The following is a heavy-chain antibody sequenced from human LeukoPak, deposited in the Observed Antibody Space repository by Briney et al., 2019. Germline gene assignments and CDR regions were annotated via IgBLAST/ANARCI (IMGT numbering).Heavy chain of an antibody. D-gene: IGHD5-24*01. V-gene: IGHV4-4*07. J-gene: IGHJ3*02. CDR2: IYGSGTT. CDR1: GGSISSY. CDR3: ARVRDGYNYWSVDAFDT. Sequence: SETLSLTCTVSGGSISSYWSWIRQPAGKGLEWIGRIYGSGTTTYNPSLKSRVTISVDTSKNQFSLKLSSVTAADTAVYYCARVRDGYNYWSVDAFDTWGQGTMVTVSS.